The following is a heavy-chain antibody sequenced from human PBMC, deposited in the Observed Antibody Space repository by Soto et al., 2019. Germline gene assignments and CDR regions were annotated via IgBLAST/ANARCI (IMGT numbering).Heavy chain of an antibody. CDR2: MSYDGTNT. CDR3: ARDPSPSTSGWYGIDF. Sequence: QVQLVESGGGVVQPGASLRLSCTASGFMFSAYAMLWVRQAPGKGLEWVAAMSYDGTNTYYADSLKGRFTISRDNSKNTLFLQMSSLTDDVSAVYYCARDPSPSTSGWYGIDFWGLGTLVTVSS. J-gene: IGHJ4*01. D-gene: IGHD6-19*01. V-gene: IGHV3-30-3*01. CDR1: GFMFSAYA.